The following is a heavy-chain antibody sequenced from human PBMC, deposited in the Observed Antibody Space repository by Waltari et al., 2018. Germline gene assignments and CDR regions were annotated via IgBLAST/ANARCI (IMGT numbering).Heavy chain of an antibody. D-gene: IGHD1-26*01. V-gene: IGHV4-39*01. Sequence: QLQLQESGPGLVTPSETLSLTCTVSGGSIGSSHNYWGWIRQPPGKGLEWIGSIYYSGNTYYNPSLKSRVTISVDTSKNQFSLRLSSATAADTAVYYCARSGTYRGYFDYWGQGTLVTVSS. CDR3: ARSGTYRGYFDY. J-gene: IGHJ4*02. CDR1: GGSIGSSHNY. CDR2: IYYSGNT.